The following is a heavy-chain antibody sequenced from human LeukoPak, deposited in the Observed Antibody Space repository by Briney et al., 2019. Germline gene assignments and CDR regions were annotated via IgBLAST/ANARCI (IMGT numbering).Heavy chain of an antibody. D-gene: IGHD2-8*02. CDR1: GFTFSGFA. CDR3: AKGQPPYCTSDTCHRFDWFDP. J-gene: IGHJ5*02. V-gene: IGHV3-23*01. Sequence: GGSLRLSCAASGFTFSGFAMSWIRQAPGKGLEWVSSISRSGESTFYADSVRGRFTISRDNSKSSLYLQLNSLRAEDTATYYCAKGQPPYCTSDTCHRFDWFDPWGQGTLDTVSS. CDR2: ISRSGEST.